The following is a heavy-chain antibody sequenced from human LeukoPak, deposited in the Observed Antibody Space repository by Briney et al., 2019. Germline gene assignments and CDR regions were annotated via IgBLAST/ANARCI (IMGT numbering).Heavy chain of an antibody. CDR2: IYPGDSDT. Sequence: GESLKISCNGSGYXFTSYWIRWVRQMPGKGLEWMGIIYPGDSDTRYSPSFQGQVTISADKSISTAYLQWSSLKASDTAMYYCARRGETYYYDSSGYYGGGGFDYWGQGTLVTVSS. V-gene: IGHV5-51*01. CDR1: GYXFTSYW. J-gene: IGHJ4*02. D-gene: IGHD3-22*01. CDR3: ARRGETYYYDSSGYYGGGGFDY.